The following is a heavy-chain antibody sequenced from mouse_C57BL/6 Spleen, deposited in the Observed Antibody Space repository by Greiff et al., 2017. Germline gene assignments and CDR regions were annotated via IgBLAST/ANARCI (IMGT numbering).Heavy chain of an antibody. D-gene: IGHD2-1*01. CDR2: IYPGDGDT. CDR1: GYAFSSYW. V-gene: IGHV1-80*01. Sequence: VQLQQSGAELVKPGASVKISCKASGYAFSSYWMNWVKQRPGKGLEWIGQIYPGDGDTNYNGKFKGKATLTADKSSSTAYMQLSSLTSEDSAVYFCARGGYGNNYAMDYWGQGTSVTVSS. J-gene: IGHJ4*01. CDR3: ARGGYGNNYAMDY.